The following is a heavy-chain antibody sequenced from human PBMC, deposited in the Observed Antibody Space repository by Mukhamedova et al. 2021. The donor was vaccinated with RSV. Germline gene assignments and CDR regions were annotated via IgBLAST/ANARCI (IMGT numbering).Heavy chain of an antibody. CDR3: ARGGSTYFDS. Sequence: GRFTMSRDNAKYTLYLQMNSLRAEDTAVYYCARGGSTYFDSWGQGALVTVSS. D-gene: IGHD2-15*01. J-gene: IGHJ4*02. V-gene: IGHV3-74*01.